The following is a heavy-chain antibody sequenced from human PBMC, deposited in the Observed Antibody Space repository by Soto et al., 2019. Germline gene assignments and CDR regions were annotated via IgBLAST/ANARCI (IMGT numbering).Heavy chain of an antibody. D-gene: IGHD6-6*01. V-gene: IGHV6-1*01. CDR1: GDSVSSNSAA. J-gene: IGHJ6*02. Sequence: QVQLQQSGPGLVKPSQTLSLTCAISGDSVSSNSAAWNWIRQSPSRGLEWLGRTYYRSKWYNDYAGSVKSRITINPDTSKNQFSLQLNSVTPEDTAVYYCARDEDSSSGHYYYYGMDVWGQGTTVTVSS. CDR2: TYYRSKWYN. CDR3: ARDEDSSSGHYYYYGMDV.